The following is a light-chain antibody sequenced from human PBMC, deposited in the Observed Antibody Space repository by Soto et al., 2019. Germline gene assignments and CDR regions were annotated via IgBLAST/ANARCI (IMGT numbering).Light chain of an antibody. CDR1: QGISSY. CDR2: AAS. Sequence: DIQLTQSPSFLSASVGDRVTITCRASQGISSYLAWYQQKPGKAPKLLIYAASTLKSGVPSRFSGSGSGTEFTLTISSVQPEHFASCYCQQLNSYPLFGPGTKVDIK. J-gene: IGKJ3*01. V-gene: IGKV1-9*01. CDR3: QQLNSYPL.